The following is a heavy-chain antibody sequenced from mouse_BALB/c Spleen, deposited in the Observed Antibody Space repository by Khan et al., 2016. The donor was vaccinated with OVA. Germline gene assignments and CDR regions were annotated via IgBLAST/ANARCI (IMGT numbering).Heavy chain of an antibody. CDR3: AREEALYYFEY. CDR2: IYPGTDYT. CDR1: GYIFTSYW. D-gene: IGHD3-2*02. J-gene: IGHJ2*01. Sequence: QVELLESGAELARPGASVKLSCKTSGYIFTSYWIHWVKQRSGQGLEWIARIYPGTDYTYYSEKLKDKATLTADKSSSTAYMQLSSLTSEDSAVYFCAREEALYYFEYWGQGTTLTVSS. V-gene: IGHV1S132*01.